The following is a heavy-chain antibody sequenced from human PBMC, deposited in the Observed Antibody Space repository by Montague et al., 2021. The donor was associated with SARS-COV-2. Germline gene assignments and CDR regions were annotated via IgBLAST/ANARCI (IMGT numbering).Heavy chain of an antibody. Sequence: SETLSLTCTVSGGSISSSSYYWGWIRQPPGKGLEWIGSIYYSGSTYYNPPLKSRVTISVDTSKNQFSLKLSSVTAADTAVYYCARFPTSYYYDSKAAPATPDAFDIWGKGTMVTVSS. CDR2: IYYSGST. CDR1: GGSISSSSYY. CDR3: ARFPTSYYYDSKAAPATPDAFDI. V-gene: IGHV4-39*01. D-gene: IGHD3-22*01. J-gene: IGHJ3*02.